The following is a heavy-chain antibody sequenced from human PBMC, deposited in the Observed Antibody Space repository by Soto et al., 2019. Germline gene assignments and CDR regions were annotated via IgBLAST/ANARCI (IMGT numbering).Heavy chain of an antibody. CDR1: GGSVNSYY. V-gene: IGHV4-59*02. Sequence: SETLSLTCSVSGGSVNSYYWSWIRQPPGKGLEWIGYIYYSGSTNYNPSLKSRVTISVDTSKNQFSLNLNSVTAADTAVYFCARDNFYGPYGMDVWGQGTTVTVSS. CDR3: ARDNFYGPYGMDV. D-gene: IGHD3-10*01. J-gene: IGHJ6*02. CDR2: IYYSGST.